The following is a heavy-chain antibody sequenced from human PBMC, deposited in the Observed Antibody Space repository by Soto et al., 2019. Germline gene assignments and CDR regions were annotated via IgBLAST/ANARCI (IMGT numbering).Heavy chain of an antibody. D-gene: IGHD5-12*01. CDR2: IIPVFGRP. V-gene: IGHV1-69*13. J-gene: IGHJ1*01. Sequence: SVKVSCKASGGSFSSFGISWVRQAPGQGLEWMGGIIPVFGRPNYAQRFRGRLTITADESTNTVYLELIDLRSEDTAVYYCAREGSGYNLWGQGTQGT. CDR1: GGSFSSFG. CDR3: AREGSGYNL.